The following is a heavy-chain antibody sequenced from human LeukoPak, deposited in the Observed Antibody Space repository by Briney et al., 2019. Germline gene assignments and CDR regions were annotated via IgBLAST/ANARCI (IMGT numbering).Heavy chain of an antibody. CDR3: ARVPHYDYVWGSYNYFDY. V-gene: IGHV4-31*03. CDR1: GGSISSGGYY. D-gene: IGHD3-16*01. Sequence: PSETLSLTCTVSGGSISSGGYYWSWIRQHPGKGLEWIGYIYYSGSTYYNPSLKSRVTISVATSKNQFSLKLSSVTAADTAVYYCARVPHYDYVWGSYNYFDYWGQGTLVTVSS. CDR2: IYYSGST. J-gene: IGHJ4*02.